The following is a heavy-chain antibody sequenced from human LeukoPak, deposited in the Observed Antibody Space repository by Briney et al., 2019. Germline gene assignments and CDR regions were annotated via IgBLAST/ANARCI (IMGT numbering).Heavy chain of an antibody. J-gene: IGHJ6*02. CDR3: AREGTTMVRGALGGMDV. CDR1: GFTFSSYA. D-gene: IGHD3-10*01. CDR2: ISGSGGST. Sequence: PGGSLRLSCAASGFTFSSYAMSWVRQAPGKWLEWVSAISGSGGSTYYADSVKGRFTISRDNSKNTLYLQMNSLRAEDTAVYYCAREGTTMVRGALGGMDVWGQGTTVTVSS. V-gene: IGHV3-23*01.